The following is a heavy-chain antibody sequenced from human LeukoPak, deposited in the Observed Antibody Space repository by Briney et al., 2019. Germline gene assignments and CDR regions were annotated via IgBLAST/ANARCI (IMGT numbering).Heavy chain of an antibody. D-gene: IGHD4-17*01. Sequence: ASVKVSCKASGYTFTSYGISWVRQAPGQGLEWMGWISAYNGNTNYAQKLQGRVTMTTDTSTSTAYMELRSLRSDDTAVYYFARAFDYGDYGDWFDPWGQGTLVTVSS. CDR2: ISAYNGNT. V-gene: IGHV1-18*01. CDR1: GYTFTSYG. CDR3: ARAFDYGDYGDWFDP. J-gene: IGHJ5*02.